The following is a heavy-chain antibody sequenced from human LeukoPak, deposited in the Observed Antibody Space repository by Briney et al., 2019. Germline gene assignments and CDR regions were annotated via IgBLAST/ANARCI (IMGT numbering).Heavy chain of an antibody. V-gene: IGHV6-1*01. CDR3: ARDFGTTGSHTFDY. CDR2: TYYRSKWYN. D-gene: IGHD1-14*01. CDR1: GDSVSSKNGA. Sequence: SQTLSLTCVVSGDSVSSKNGAWNWIRQSPSRGLEWLGRTYYRSKWYNDYAESMEGRMRISQDTSKNQYSLHLNSVTPDDTAVYYCARDFGTTGSHTFDYWGQGTLVTVSS. J-gene: IGHJ4*02.